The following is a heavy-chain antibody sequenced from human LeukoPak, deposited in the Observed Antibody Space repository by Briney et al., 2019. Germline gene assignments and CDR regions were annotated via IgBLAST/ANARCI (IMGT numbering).Heavy chain of an antibody. CDR2: INPNSGGT. J-gene: IGHJ4*02. Sequence: ASVKVSCKASGYTFTGYYTHWLRQAPGQGLEWMGWINPNSGGTNYAQKFQGRVTMTRDTSISTAYMELSRLRSDDTAVYYCASHTFVVVPAAIHFFEDYWGQETLVTVSS. V-gene: IGHV1-2*02. CDR1: GYTFTGYY. CDR3: ASHTFVVVPAAIHFFEDY. D-gene: IGHD2-2*02.